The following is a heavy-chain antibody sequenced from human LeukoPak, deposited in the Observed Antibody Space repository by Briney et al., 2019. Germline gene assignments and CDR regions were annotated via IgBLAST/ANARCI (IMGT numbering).Heavy chain of an antibody. Sequence: ASVTVSCKVSGYTLTELSMHLVRQAPGKGLEWMGGFDPEDGETIYAQKFQGRVTMTEDTSTDTAYMELSSLRSEDTAVYYCATVIYKYQLPHWGQGTLVTVSS. CDR3: ATVIYKYQLPH. CDR2: FDPEDGET. J-gene: IGHJ4*02. D-gene: IGHD2-2*01. CDR1: GYTLTELS. V-gene: IGHV1-24*01.